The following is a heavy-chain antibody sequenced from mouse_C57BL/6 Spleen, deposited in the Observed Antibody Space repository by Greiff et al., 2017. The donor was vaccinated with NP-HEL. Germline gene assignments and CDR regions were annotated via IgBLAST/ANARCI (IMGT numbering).Heavy chain of an antibody. J-gene: IGHJ4*01. Sequence: QVQLQQPGAELVMPGASVKLSCKASGYTFTSYWMHWVKQRPGQGLEWIGEIDPSDSYTNYNQKFKGKSTLTVDKSSSTAYMQLSSLTSEDSAVYYCARRFHYYAMDYWGQGTSVTVSS. CDR3: ARRFHYYAMDY. CDR2: IDPSDSYT. V-gene: IGHV1-69*01. CDR1: GYTFTSYW.